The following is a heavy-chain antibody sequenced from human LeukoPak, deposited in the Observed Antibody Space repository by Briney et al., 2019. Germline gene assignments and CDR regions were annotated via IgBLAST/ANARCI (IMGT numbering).Heavy chain of an antibody. V-gene: IGHV3-7*01. J-gene: IGHJ4*02. CDR2: IKQDGSEK. CDR1: GFTFSSYW. CDR3: ARLLRYFDWSESPYFDY. D-gene: IGHD3-9*01. Sequence: PGGSLRLSCAASGFTFSSYWMSWVRQAPGKGLEWVANIKQDGSEKYYVDSVKGRFTISRDNAKNSLYLQMNSLRAEDTAVYYCARLLRYFDWSESPYFDYWGQGTLVTVSS.